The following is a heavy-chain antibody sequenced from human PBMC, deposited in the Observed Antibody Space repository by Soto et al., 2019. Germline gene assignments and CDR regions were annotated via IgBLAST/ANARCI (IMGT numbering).Heavy chain of an antibody. CDR1: GASIRNAY. CDR2: IHSSGTF. CDR3: ARDNIVSKGYGMDV. V-gene: IGHV4-4*07. D-gene: IGHD5-12*01. Sequence: QVQLQESGPGLVKPSETLSLTCTVSGASIRNAYWSWLRQAAGKRLEWIGRIHSSGTFHYNPSLKSRVGISSDTSKNQSSLKLSSVTAADTAVYYCARDNIVSKGYGMDVWGQGTTVTVSS. J-gene: IGHJ6*02.